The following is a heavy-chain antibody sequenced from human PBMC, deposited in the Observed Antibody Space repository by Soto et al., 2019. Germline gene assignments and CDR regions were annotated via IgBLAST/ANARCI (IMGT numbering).Heavy chain of an antibody. Sequence: QVQLQQWGAGLLKPSETLSLTCAVYGGSFSGYYWSWIRQPPGKGLEWIGEINHSGSTNYNPSLKSRVTIAVDSSKNQFSLTLSSVTAADTAVYYCARGYVTTVTTSDLRLRLGLFDPWGQGTLVTVSS. V-gene: IGHV4-34*01. CDR2: INHSGST. D-gene: IGHD4-17*01. CDR1: GGSFSGYY. J-gene: IGHJ5*02. CDR3: ARGYVTTVTTSDLRLRLGLFDP.